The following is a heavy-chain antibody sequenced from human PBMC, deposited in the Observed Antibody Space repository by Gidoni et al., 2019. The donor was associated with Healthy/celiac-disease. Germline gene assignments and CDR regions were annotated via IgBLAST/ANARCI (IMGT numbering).Heavy chain of an antibody. V-gene: IGHV5-51*01. D-gene: IGHD3-22*01. CDR1: GYSFTSYW. J-gene: IGHJ6*02. CDR3: ARHVSGVTMNYYYYYGMDV. CDR2: IYPGDSDT. Sequence: EVQLVQSGAEVKKPGESLTISCKGSGYSFTSYWLGWVRQMPGKGLEWMGIIYPGDSDTRYSPSFQGQVTISADKSISTAYLQWSSLKASDTAMYYCARHVSGVTMNYYYYYGMDVWGQGTTVTVSS.